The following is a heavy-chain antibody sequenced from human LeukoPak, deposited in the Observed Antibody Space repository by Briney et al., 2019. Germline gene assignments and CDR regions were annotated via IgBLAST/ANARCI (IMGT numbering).Heavy chain of an antibody. CDR2: INHSGST. CDR1: GGSFSGYY. Sequence: SETLSLTCAVYGGSFSGYYWSWIRQPPGKGLEWIGEINHSGSTNYNPSLKSRVTISVGTSKNQFSLKLSSVTAADTAVYYCARGVGIVAYYYYYMDVWGKGTTVTVSS. D-gene: IGHD1-26*01. V-gene: IGHV4-34*01. J-gene: IGHJ6*03. CDR3: ARGVGIVAYYYYYMDV.